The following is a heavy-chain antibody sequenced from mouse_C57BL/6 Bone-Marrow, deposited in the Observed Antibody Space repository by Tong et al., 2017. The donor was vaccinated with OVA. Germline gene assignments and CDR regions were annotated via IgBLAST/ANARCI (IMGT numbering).Heavy chain of an antibody. D-gene: IGHD4-1*01. Sequence: VQLQESGAELVRPGTSVKMSCKASGYTFTNYWIGWAKQRPGHGLEWIGDIYPGGGYTNYNEKFKGKATFTADTSSNTAYMQLSSLTTEDSAIYYCARGELGRDYAMDYWGQGTSVTVSS. CDR2: IYPGGGYT. CDR1: GYTFTNYW. J-gene: IGHJ4*01. V-gene: IGHV1-63*01. CDR3: ARGELGRDYAMDY.